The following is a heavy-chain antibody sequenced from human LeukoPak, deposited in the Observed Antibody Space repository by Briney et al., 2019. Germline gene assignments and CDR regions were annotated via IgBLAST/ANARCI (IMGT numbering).Heavy chain of an antibody. CDR2: INSDGSNI. J-gene: IGHJ5*02. V-gene: IGHV3-74*01. D-gene: IGHD3-9*01. CDR1: GFTLSNYW. CDR3: ARERITISNWFYP. Sequence: GGSLRLSCAASGFTLSNYWMHWVRQAPGKGLVWVSRINSDGSNINYADSVKGRFTISRDNAKNTLYLQMNGLRAEDTAVYYCARERITISNWFYPWGQGTLVTVSS.